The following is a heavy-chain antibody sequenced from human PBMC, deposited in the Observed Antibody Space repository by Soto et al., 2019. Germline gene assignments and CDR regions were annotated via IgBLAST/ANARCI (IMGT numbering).Heavy chain of an antibody. Sequence: QVQLVXXXGGVVQPGRSLRLSCAASGFXFSSYAMHWVRQAPGKXXEWVAVISYDGSNKYYADSVKGRFTISRDNSKNTLYLQMNSLRAEDTAVYYCARGRLVTNAPFDYWGQGTLVTVSS. CDR1: GFXFSSYA. J-gene: IGHJ4*02. CDR2: ISYDGSNK. V-gene: IGHV3-30-3*01. CDR3: ARGRLVTNAPFDY. D-gene: IGHD2-21*02.